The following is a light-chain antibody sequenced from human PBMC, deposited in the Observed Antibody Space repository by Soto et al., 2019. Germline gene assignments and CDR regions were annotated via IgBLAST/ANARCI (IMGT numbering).Light chain of an antibody. CDR3: QQYNNPYT. V-gene: IGKV1-5*03. CDR1: QSISSW. J-gene: IGKJ2*01. Sequence: DIPMTQSPSTLSASVGDRVTITCRASQSISSWLAWYQQKPGKAPKLLIYKASSLESGVPSRFSGSGSGTEFTLTISSLQPDDFATYYCQQYNNPYTFGQGTKLEIK. CDR2: KAS.